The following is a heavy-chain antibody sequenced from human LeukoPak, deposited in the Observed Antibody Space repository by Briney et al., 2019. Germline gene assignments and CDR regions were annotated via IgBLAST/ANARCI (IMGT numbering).Heavy chain of an antibody. CDR1: GYTFTGYY. V-gene: IGHV1-2*02. D-gene: IGHD3-3*01. J-gene: IGHJ6*03. CDR3: AREVVGIFGELISPYYYYYMDV. CDR2: INPNSGGT. Sequence: ASVKVSCKASGYTFTGYYTHWVRQAPGQGLEWMGWINPNSGGTNYAQKFQGRVTMTRDTSISTAYMELSRLRSDDTAVYYCAREVVGIFGELISPYYYYYMDVWGKGTTVTVSS.